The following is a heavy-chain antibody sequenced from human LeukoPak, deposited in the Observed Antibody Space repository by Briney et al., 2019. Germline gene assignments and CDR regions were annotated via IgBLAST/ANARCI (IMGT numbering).Heavy chain of an antibody. V-gene: IGHV3-66*01. Sequence: GGSLRLSCAASGFTVSNNYMSWVRQAPGKGLEWVSLIYSGGSTYYADSVKGRVTISRDNSKNTLYLQMSSLRAEDTGVYYGARDLVSRTYYYDSSGYFDYWGQGTLVTVSS. CDR1: GFTVSNNY. CDR2: IYSGGST. CDR3: ARDLVSRTYYYDSSGYFDY. D-gene: IGHD3-22*01. J-gene: IGHJ4*02.